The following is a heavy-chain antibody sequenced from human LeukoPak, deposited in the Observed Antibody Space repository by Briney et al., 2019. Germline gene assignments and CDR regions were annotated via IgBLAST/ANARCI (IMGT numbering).Heavy chain of an antibody. J-gene: IGHJ4*02. Sequence: SETLSLTCTVSGGSISSYYWTWIRQPPGKGLEWIGYIYYSGSTNYNPSLKSRVSMSVDTSKNHFSLKLSSVTAADTAVYYCATVTYYYDSSGYLDYWGQGTLVTVSS. CDR2: IYYSGST. D-gene: IGHD3-22*01. CDR3: ATVTYYYDSSGYLDY. CDR1: GGSISSYY. V-gene: IGHV4-59*08.